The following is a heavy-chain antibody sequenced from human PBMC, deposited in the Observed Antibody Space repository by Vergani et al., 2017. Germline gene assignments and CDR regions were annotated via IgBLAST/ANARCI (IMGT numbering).Heavy chain of an antibody. CDR3: ARVSVGASSLPYYYYYGMDV. J-gene: IGHJ6*02. CDR2: SNPSGGST. V-gene: IGHV1-46*01. CDR1: GYPFTSYY. D-gene: IGHD1-26*01. Sequence: QVQLVQSGAEVKKPGASVKVSCKASGYPFTSYYMHWVRQAPGQGLEWMGISNPSGGSTSYAQKFQGRVTMTRDTSPSTVYMELSSLRSEDTAVYYCARVSVGASSLPYYYYYGMDVWGQGTTVTVSS.